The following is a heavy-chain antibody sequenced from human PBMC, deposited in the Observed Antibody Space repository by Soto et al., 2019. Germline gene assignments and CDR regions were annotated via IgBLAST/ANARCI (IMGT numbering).Heavy chain of an antibody. V-gene: IGHV3-7*03. Sequence: GGSLRLSCEASNFALSPYWMSWVRQAPGKGLEWVASINQGVTVKHYVDSVGGRFTISRDNAKNSLFLQMTSLSGEDTAVYYCARLTEAVTTFVYWGQGTPVTVSS. CDR3: ARLTEAVTTFVY. CDR1: NFALSPYW. CDR2: INQGVTVK. J-gene: IGHJ4*02. D-gene: IGHD1-1*01.